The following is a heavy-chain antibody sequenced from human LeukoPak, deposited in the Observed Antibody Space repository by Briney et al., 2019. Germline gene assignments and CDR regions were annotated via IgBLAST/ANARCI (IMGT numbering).Heavy chain of an antibody. V-gene: IGHV4-39*02. CDR2: IYYSGST. J-gene: IGHJ4*02. CDR1: GGSVSSSSYY. D-gene: IGHD6-13*01. CDR3: ARDSSSWADFDY. Sequence: SETLSLTCSVSGGSVSSSSYYWVWIRQPPGKGLEWIGNIYYSGSTYYNPSLKSRVTISIDTSKNHFSLKLSSVTAADTAVYYCARDSSSWADFDYWGQGTLVTVSS.